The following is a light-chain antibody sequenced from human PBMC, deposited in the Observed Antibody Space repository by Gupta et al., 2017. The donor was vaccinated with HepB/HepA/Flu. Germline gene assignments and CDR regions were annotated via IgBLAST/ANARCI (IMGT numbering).Light chain of an antibody. CDR2: GAS. CDR1: QSVSSN. J-gene: IGKJ3*01. Sequence: EIVMTQSPATLSVSPGERATLSCSASQSVSSNLAWYQQKPGQAPRLLIYGASTRSMGSKASCSGSGDGTEFNLTIISRQSEDFEVYYCQQYNNCHPFFTFGHGTKVDIK. V-gene: IGKV3-15*01. CDR3: QQYNNCHPFFT.